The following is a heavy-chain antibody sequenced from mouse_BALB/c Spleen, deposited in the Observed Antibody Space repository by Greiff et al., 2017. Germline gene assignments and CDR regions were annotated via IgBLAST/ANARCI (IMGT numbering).Heavy chain of an antibody. J-gene: IGHJ3*01. CDR1: GFTFSNYW. CDR3: TVLLLPFAY. D-gene: IGHD2-1*01. V-gene: IGHV6-6*02. Sequence: EVKLVESGGGLVQPGGSMKLSCVASGFTFSNYWMNWVRQSPEKGLEWVAEIRLKSNNYATHYAESVKGRFTISRDDSKSSVYLQMNNLRAEDTGIYYCTVLLLPFAYWGQGTLVTVSA. CDR2: IRLKSNNYAT.